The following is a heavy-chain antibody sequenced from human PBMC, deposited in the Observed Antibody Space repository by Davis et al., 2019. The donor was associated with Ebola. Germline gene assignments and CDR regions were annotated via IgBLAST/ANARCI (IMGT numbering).Heavy chain of an antibody. Sequence: SETLSLTCTVSGGSISSYYWSWIRQPPGKGLEWIGYIYYSGSTNYNPSLKSRVTISVDTSKNQFSLKLSSVTAADTAVYYCARDRGPHYYGMDVWGQGTTVTVSS. CDR1: GGSISSYY. CDR2: IYYSGST. J-gene: IGHJ6*02. CDR3: ARDRGPHYYGMDV. V-gene: IGHV4-59*01.